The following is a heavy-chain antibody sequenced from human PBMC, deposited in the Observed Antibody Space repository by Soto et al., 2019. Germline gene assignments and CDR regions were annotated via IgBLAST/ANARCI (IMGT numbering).Heavy chain of an antibody. V-gene: IGHV1-69*12. CDR2: IMPIFRTP. J-gene: IGHJ6*02. CDR1: GGTFSNSA. Sequence: QVHLEQSGAEVKKPGSSVKVSCKASGGTFSNSAISWVRQAPGQGLEWMGGIMPIFRTPDYAQRFQGRVTITADXAPSPAXXELSGLRSDDTAVYYWARDKERQQLGGNYYYILDVWGQGTTVTVSS. CDR3: ARDKERQQLGGNYYYILDV. D-gene: IGHD6-25*01.